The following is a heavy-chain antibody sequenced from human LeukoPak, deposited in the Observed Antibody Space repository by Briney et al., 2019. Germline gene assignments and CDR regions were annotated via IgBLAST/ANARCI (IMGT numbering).Heavy chain of an antibody. CDR1: GYSISSGYY. J-gene: IGHJ4*02. D-gene: IGHD4-17*01. CDR3: ARDRYGDRGGIFDY. V-gene: IGHV4-38-2*02. Sequence: SETLSLTCTVSGYSISSGYYWGWIRQPPGKGLEWIGIIYHGGTTYYNPSLKSRVTISVDTSKNQFSLKLSSVTAADTAVYYCARDRYGDRGGIFDYWGQGTLVTVSS. CDR2: IYHGGTT.